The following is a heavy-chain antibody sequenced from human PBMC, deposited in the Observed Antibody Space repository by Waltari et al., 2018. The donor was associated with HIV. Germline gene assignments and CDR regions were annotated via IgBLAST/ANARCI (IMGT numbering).Heavy chain of an antibody. CDR3: ARTEYSSSSGRWFDY. V-gene: IGHV4-59*01. D-gene: IGHD6-6*01. Sequence: QVQLQESGPGLVKPSETLSLTCTVSGGSISSYYWSWIRQPPGKGLEWIGYIYSSGSTNYNPSLKSRVTISVDTSKNQFSLKLSSVTAADTAVYYCARTEYSSSSGRWFDYWGQGTLVTVSS. J-gene: IGHJ4*02. CDR1: GGSISSYY. CDR2: IYSSGST.